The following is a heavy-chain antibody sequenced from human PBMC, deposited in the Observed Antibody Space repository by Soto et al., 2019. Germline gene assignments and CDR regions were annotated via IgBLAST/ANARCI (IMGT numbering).Heavy chain of an antibody. CDR3: AYSRPSRYHYYMYV. CDR2: INAGNGNT. V-gene: IGHV1-3*01. D-gene: IGHD2-21*01. Sequence: GASVKVSCKASGYTFTSYAMHWVRQAPGQRLEWMGWINAGNGNTKYSQKFQSRVTITRDTSASTAYMELSSLRSEDTAVYYCAYSRPSRYHYYMYVWGQGTTVTVSS. J-gene: IGHJ6*03. CDR1: GYTFTSYA.